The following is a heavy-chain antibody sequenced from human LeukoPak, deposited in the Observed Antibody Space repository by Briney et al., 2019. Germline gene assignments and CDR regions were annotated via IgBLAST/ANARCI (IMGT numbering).Heavy chain of an antibody. Sequence: PSDTLSLTCTVSRGSISGYYWSWIRQPPGRRLEWIAFIYCSGSTNYNPSLKSRATISVDTSKNQFSLKLNSVTAADTAVYYCARYEYCSGGRCYNDYWGQGTLVTVSS. CDR1: RGSISGYY. D-gene: IGHD2-15*01. CDR2: IYCSGST. CDR3: ARYEYCSGGRCYNDY. V-gene: IGHV4-59*07. J-gene: IGHJ4*02.